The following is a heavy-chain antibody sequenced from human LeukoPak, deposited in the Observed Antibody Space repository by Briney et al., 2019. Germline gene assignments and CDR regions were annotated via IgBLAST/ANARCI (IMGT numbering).Heavy chain of an antibody. CDR3: ARISAYNYDATVDY. CDR1: GFTFSSYG. D-gene: IGHD3-22*01. CDR2: ISFDESNK. J-gene: IGHJ4*02. Sequence: PGGSLRLSCAASGFTFSSYGMHWVRQAPGKGLEWVAVISFDESNKYYADSVKGRFSISRDNSKNTLYLQMNSLRAEDTAAYYCARISAYNYDATVDYWGQGTLVTVSS. V-gene: IGHV3-30*03.